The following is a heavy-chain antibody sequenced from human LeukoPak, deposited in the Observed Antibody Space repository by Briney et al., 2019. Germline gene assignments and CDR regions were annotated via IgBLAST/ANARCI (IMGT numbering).Heavy chain of an antibody. D-gene: IGHD4-11*01. J-gene: IGHJ4*02. V-gene: IGHV4-34*01. Sequence: SETLSLTCAVYGGSFSGYYWSWIRQPPGKGLEWIGEINHSGSTYYNASLKSRVTISVDTSKNQFSLKLSSVTAADTAVYYCARRYSNYFFDYWGQGTLVTVSS. CDR1: GGSFSGYY. CDR3: ARRYSNYFFDY. CDR2: INHSGST.